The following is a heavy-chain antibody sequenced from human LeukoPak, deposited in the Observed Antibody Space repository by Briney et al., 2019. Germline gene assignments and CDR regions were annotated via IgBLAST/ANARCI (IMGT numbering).Heavy chain of an antibody. Sequence: GGSLRLSCAASGFTFTTYWMTWVRQAPGKGLEWVANIKQDGSEKYYVDSVKGRFTISRDNAKNSLYLQMNSLRAEDTAVYYCARGRRGSSWDYWGQGTLVTVSS. CDR3: ARGRRGSSWDY. CDR2: IKQDGSEK. V-gene: IGHV3-7*03. J-gene: IGHJ4*02. D-gene: IGHD6-6*01. CDR1: GFTFTTYW.